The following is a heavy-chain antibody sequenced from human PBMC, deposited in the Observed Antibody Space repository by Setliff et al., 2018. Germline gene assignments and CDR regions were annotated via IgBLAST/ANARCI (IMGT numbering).Heavy chain of an antibody. Sequence: SETLSLTCTVSGGSISSGVYYWAWIRQPPGKGLEWIGRIYYRGDTYYNASLKSRLTLSVDTSKNQVSLNLRPVTAADTAVYYCARASVVHAIAVGYWGQGTLVTVSS. CDR3: ARASVVHAIAVGY. CDR1: GGSISSGVYY. CDR2: IYYRGDT. D-gene: IGHD2-15*01. V-gene: IGHV4-39*01. J-gene: IGHJ4*02.